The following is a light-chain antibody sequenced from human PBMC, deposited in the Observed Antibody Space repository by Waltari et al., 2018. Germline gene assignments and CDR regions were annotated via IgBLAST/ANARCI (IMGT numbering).Light chain of an antibody. J-gene: IGLJ2*01. Sequence: SYELTQPPSVSVSPGQTATITCSGDLLPKQFAYWYQQRPGQAPVPLTNKDPERASGIPERFSGSTSGTTVTLTIAGVQAEDEADYFCQSVDVTALPFGGGTRLTVL. CDR3: QSVDVTALP. CDR1: LLPKQF. CDR2: KDP. V-gene: IGLV3-25*03.